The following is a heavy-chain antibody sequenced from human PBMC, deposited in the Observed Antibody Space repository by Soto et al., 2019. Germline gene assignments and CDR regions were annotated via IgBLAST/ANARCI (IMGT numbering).Heavy chain of an antibody. CDR2: IDPEDGDT. J-gene: IGHJ4*01. V-gene: IGHV1-24*01. Sequence: ASVKVSCKVSGYTLTELSMHWVRQAPGKGLEWMGWIDPEDGDTIYAQKFQGRVTMTRDTSTSTAYLEMDSLRAEDTAVYYCARDSGYGSGASVNHYLDYWGHGTLVTVSS. D-gene: IGHD3-10*01. CDR3: ARDSGYGSGASVNHYLDY. CDR1: GYTLTELS.